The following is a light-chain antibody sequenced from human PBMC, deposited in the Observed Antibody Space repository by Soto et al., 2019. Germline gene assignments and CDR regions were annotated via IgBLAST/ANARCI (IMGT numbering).Light chain of an antibody. J-gene: IGKJ1*01. CDR3: QHYNSYSEA. CDR1: QSISSW. Sequence: DIQMTHSPSTLSASVGDRVTITCRASQSISSWLAWYQQKPGKAPKVLIYKASSLESGVPSRFSGSGSGTDFTLTISSLQPDDFATYYCQHYNSYSEAFGQGTKVDIK. V-gene: IGKV1-5*03. CDR2: KAS.